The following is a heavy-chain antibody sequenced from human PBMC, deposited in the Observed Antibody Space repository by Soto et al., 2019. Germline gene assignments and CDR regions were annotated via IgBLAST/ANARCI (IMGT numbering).Heavy chain of an antibody. CDR2: IYYSGST. CDR3: ARRTVGWFDP. D-gene: IGHD1-26*01. V-gene: IGHV4-39*07. Sequence: PSETLSLTCTVSGGSISSSSYYWGWIRQPPGKGLEWIGTIYYSGSTYYNPSLKSRVTISVDTSKNQFSLKLSSVTAADTAVYYCARRTVGWFDPWGQGTLVTVSS. J-gene: IGHJ5*02. CDR1: GGSISSSSYY.